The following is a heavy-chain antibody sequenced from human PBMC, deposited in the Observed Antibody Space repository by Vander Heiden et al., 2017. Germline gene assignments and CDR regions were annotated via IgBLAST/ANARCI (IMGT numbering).Heavy chain of an antibody. CDR3: ARRYHWYSSSHYYFDY. D-gene: IGHD6-13*01. CDR1: GYTFTSYY. V-gene: IGHV1-46*01. Sequence: QVQLVQSGAEVKKPGASVKVSCKASGYTFTSYYMHWVRQAPGQGLEWMGIINPSGGSTSYAQKFQGRVTMTRDTSTSTVYMELSSLRSEDTAVYYCARRYHWYSSSHYYFDYWGQGTLVTVSS. J-gene: IGHJ4*02. CDR2: INPSGGST.